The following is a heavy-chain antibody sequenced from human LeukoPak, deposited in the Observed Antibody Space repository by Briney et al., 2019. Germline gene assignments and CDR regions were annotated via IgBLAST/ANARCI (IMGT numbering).Heavy chain of an antibody. V-gene: IGHV3-23*01. J-gene: IGHJ3*02. Sequence: GGSLRLSCAASGFTFSSYAMNWVRQAPGKGLEWVSVISGSDGSTYYADSVKGRFTMSRDNSKNTLYLQMNSLRAEDTAVYYCAKERGNGVRGAFDIWGQGTMVTVSS. CDR3: AKERGNGVRGAFDI. D-gene: IGHD4-17*01. CDR1: GFTFSSYA. CDR2: ISGSDGST.